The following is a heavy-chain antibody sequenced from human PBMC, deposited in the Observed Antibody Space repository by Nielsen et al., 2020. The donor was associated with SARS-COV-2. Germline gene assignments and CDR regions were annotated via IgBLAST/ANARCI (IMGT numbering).Heavy chain of an antibody. V-gene: IGHV3-74*01. Sequence: GEFLKISCSASGFTFSSTWMDWVRQAPGQGLVWVSRINPSGSGTAYADSVKGRFAVSRDNAENTVVLQIHSLRVEDTAVYYCAGGADFWSGTQKYYMDVWGKGTTVTVSS. CDR1: GFTFSSTW. CDR2: INPSGSGT. J-gene: IGHJ6*03. CDR3: AGGADFWSGTQKYYMDV. D-gene: IGHD3-3*01.